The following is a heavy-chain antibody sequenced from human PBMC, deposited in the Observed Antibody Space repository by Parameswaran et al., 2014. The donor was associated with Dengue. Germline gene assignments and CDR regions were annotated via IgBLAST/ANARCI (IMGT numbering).Heavy chain of an antibody. J-gene: IGHJ4*02. Sequence: WVRQAPGQGLEWMGWISAYNGNTNYAQKLQGRVTMTTDTSTSTAYMELRSLRSDDTAVYYCARDSANWGYFDYWGQGTLVTVSS. CDR3: ARDSANWGYFDY. D-gene: IGHD7-27*01. V-gene: IGHV1-18*01. CDR2: ISAYNGNT.